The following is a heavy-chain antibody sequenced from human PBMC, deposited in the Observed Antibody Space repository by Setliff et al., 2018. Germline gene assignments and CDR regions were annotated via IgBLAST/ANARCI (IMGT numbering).Heavy chain of an antibody. D-gene: IGHD6-19*01. CDR1: GFTFSSYA. V-gene: IGHV3-64*02. Sequence: QPGGSLRLSCAASGFTFSSYAMHWVRQAPGKGLEYVSAISSNGGSTYYADSVKGRFTISRDNSKNTLYLQMGSLRAEDMAVYYCARCPAIAVAGYYYYYGMDVWGQGTTVTVSS. CDR3: ARCPAIAVAGYYYYYGMDV. J-gene: IGHJ6*02. CDR2: ISSNGGST.